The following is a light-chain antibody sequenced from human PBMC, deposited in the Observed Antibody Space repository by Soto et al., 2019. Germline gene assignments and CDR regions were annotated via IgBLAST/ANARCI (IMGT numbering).Light chain of an antibody. CDR2: GAS. CDR1: QDIGHS. J-gene: IGKJ3*01. V-gene: IGKV1-27*01. Sequence: DIQMTQSPSSLSASVGDSVTFTCRASQDIGHSLAWYQQKTGKHIQLLIYGASTLHSGVPSRFSGSGSGTDFTLTIRSLQPEEFATYYCQQGNSFPFTLGPGSKVDIK. CDR3: QQGNSFPFT.